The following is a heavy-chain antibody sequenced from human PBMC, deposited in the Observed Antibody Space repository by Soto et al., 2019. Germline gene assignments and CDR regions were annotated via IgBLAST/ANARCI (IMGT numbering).Heavy chain of an antibody. V-gene: IGHV4-31*03. Sequence: PSETLSLTCTVSGGSIGSGGYYWSWIRQHPGKGLEWIGYIYYSGSTYYNPSLKSRVTISVDTSKNQFSLKLSSVTAADTAVYYCARVYCSGGSCYQRYFDYWGQGTLVTVSS. D-gene: IGHD2-15*01. CDR3: ARVYCSGGSCYQRYFDY. CDR2: IYYSGST. J-gene: IGHJ4*02. CDR1: GGSIGSGGYY.